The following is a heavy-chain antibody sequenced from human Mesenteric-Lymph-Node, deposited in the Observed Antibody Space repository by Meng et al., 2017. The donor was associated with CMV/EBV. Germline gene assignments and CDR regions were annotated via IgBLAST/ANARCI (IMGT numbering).Heavy chain of an antibody. Sequence: GSLRLSCTVSGDSVTSGSYYWTWIRQPPVKGLEYIVSIHYSGITFYNPSLKSRVTISVDTSKSQFSLRLSSVTATDTAMYYCARAPGVGVTGDSFDYWGQGTLVTVSS. CDR1: GDSVTSGSYY. J-gene: IGHJ4*02. CDR2: IHYSGIT. CDR3: ARAPGVGVTGDSFDY. V-gene: IGHV4-61*01. D-gene: IGHD1-26*01.